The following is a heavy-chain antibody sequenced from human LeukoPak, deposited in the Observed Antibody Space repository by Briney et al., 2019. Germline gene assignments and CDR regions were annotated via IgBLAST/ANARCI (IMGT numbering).Heavy chain of an antibody. CDR1: GGSFSGYY. CDR2: INHSGST. CDR3: ARVEMATMD. V-gene: IGHV4-34*01. Sequence: SETLSLTCAVYGGSFSGYYWSWIRQPPGKGLEWIGEINHSGSTNYNPSLESRVTISVDTSKNQFSLKLSSVTAADTAVYYCARVEMATMDWGQGTLVTVSS. D-gene: IGHD5-24*01. J-gene: IGHJ4*02.